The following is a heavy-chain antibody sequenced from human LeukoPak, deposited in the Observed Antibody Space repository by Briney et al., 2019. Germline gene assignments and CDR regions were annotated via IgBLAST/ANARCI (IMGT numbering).Heavy chain of an antibody. CDR2: IYPGDSDT. Sequence: GESLKISCKGSGYSFTSYWIGWVRQKPGKGLEWVGIIYPGDSDTRYSPSFQGQVTISADKSISTAYLQWSSLKASDTAMYYCARHPTPTYCSGDCYHAFDIWGQGTMVTVSS. D-gene: IGHD2-21*02. CDR3: ARHPTPTYCSGDCYHAFDI. J-gene: IGHJ3*02. V-gene: IGHV5-51*01. CDR1: GYSFTSYW.